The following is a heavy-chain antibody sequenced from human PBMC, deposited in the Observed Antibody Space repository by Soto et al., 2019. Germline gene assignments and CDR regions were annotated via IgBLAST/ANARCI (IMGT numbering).Heavy chain of an antibody. V-gene: IGHV1-69*13. J-gene: IGHJ6*02. Sequence: SVKVSCKASGGTFSSYAISWVRQAPGQGLEWMGGIIPIFGTANYAQKFQGRVTITADESTSTAYMELSSLRSEDTAVYYCARGYCSGGSCYSYYYYYGMDVWGQGPTVTVSS. CDR3: ARGYCSGGSCYSYYYYYGMDV. CDR1: GGTFSSYA. CDR2: IIPIFGTA. D-gene: IGHD2-15*01.